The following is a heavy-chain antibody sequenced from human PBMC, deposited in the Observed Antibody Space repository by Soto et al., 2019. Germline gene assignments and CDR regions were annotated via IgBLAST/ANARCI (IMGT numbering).Heavy chain of an antibody. CDR3: ARGRVWSGYSWTVYYYYYYMDV. CDR2: INSDGSST. D-gene: IGHD3-3*01. CDR1: GFTFSSYW. Sequence: GGSLRLSCAASGFTFSSYWMHWVRQAPGKGLVWVSRINSDGSSTSYADSVKGRFTISRDNAKNTLYLQMNSLRAEDTAVYYCARGRVWSGYSWTVYYYYYYMDVWGKGTTVTVSS. V-gene: IGHV3-74*01. J-gene: IGHJ6*03.